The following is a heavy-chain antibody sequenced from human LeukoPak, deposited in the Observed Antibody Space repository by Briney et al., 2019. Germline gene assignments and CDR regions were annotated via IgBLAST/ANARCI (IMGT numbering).Heavy chain of an antibody. D-gene: IGHD5-18*01. CDR1: GGSISSHY. J-gene: IGHJ5*02. V-gene: IGHV4-59*08. Sequence: SETLSLTCTVSGGSISSHYWSWIRQPPGKGLEWIGYIYYSGTTNYNPSLKSRVTISVDTSKNQFSLKLNSVTAADTAVYYCARYSYDHRWFDPWGQGTLVSVSS. CDR2: IYYSGTT. CDR3: ARYSYDHRWFDP.